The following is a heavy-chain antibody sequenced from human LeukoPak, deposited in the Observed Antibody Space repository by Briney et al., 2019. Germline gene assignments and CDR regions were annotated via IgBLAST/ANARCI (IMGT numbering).Heavy chain of an antibody. V-gene: IGHV3-21*01. CDR2: ISSSSSHI. J-gene: IGHJ3*02. CDR1: GFTFSSYS. Sequence: GGSLRLSCAASGFTFSSYSMNWVRQAPGKGLEWVSSISSSSSHIYYADSVKGRFTISRDNAKNSLYLQMNSLRAEDTAVYYCARDSPRPYSGYDYDAFDIWGQGTMVTVSS. D-gene: IGHD5-12*01. CDR3: ARDSPRPYSGYDYDAFDI.